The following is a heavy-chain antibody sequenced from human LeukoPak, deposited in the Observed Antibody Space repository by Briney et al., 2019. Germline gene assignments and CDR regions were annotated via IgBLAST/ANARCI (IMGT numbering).Heavy chain of an antibody. Sequence: SETLSLTCTVSGGSISSYYWSWIRQPPGKGLEWIGYIYYSGCTNYNPSLKSRVTISVDTSKNQFSLKLSSVTAADTAVYYCARTVNSGSWFDPWGQGTLVTVSS. CDR2: IYYSGCT. D-gene: IGHD1-26*01. CDR1: GGSISSYY. V-gene: IGHV4-59*01. CDR3: ARTVNSGSWFDP. J-gene: IGHJ5*02.